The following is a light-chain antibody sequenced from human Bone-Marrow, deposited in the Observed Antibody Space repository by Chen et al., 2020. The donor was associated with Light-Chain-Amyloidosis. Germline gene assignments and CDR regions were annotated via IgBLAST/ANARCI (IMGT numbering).Light chain of an antibody. CDR1: SGSIADNY. V-gene: IGLV6-57*03. Sequence: FILTQPHSVSESPGKTVAISCTRSSGSIADNYVQWYQQRPGSAPKILIYKFDQRPSGVPERFSGSIDSSSNSALLTISGLTADDESDYYCQSYEDDNWVFGGGTKLAV. J-gene: IGLJ2*01. CDR2: KFD. CDR3: QSYEDDNWV.